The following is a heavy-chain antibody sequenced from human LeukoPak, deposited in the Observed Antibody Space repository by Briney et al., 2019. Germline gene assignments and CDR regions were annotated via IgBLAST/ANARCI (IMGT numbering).Heavy chain of an antibody. D-gene: IGHD2/OR15-2a*01. V-gene: IGHV3-48*01. Sequence: GESLRLSCAASEFTFSSYSMSWVRQAPGKGLEWVSYISSSSTTIYYADSVKGRFTISRDNAKNSLYLQMNSLRVEDTALYYCATDIIRTTNSWGQGTLVAVSS. CDR1: EFTFSSYS. CDR3: ATDIIRTTNS. J-gene: IGHJ4*02. CDR2: ISSSSTTI.